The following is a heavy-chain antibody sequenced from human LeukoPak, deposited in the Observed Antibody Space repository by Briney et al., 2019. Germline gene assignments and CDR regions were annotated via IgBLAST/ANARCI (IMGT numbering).Heavy chain of an antibody. D-gene: IGHD3-16*02. Sequence: PSETLSLTCTVSGGSISSYYWNWIRQPPGKGLEWIGYIYYSASTNYNTSLKSRLTISVDTSKNQFSLKLSSVTAADTAVYYCARYVWGSYPTFEDCWGQGTLVTVSS. CDR2: IYYSAST. CDR3: ARYVWGSYPTFEDC. J-gene: IGHJ4*02. CDR1: GGSISSYY. V-gene: IGHV4-59*01.